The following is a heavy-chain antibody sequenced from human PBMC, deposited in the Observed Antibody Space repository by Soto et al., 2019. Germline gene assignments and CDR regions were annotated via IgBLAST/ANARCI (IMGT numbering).Heavy chain of an antibody. CDR1: GFTFSSYA. D-gene: IGHD3-3*01. J-gene: IGHJ4*02. V-gene: IGHV3-30-3*01. CDR2: ISYDGSNK. CDR3: ARYPHTSFGVAVAIDY. Sequence: GGSLRLSCAASGFTFSSYAMHWVRQAPGKGLEWVAVISYDGSNKYYADSVKGRFTISRDNSKNTLYLQMNSLRAEDTAVYYCARYPHTSFGVAVAIDYWGQGTLVTVSS.